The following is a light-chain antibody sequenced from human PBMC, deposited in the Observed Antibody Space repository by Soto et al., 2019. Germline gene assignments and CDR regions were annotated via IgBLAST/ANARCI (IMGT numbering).Light chain of an antibody. Sequence: QSALTQPASVSGSPGQSITISCTGTRSDFGNYNLVSWYQQHPGKVPKLILFEVNKRPSGVSGRFSGSKSGNTASLTISGLKAEDEADYSCCSFTSPKTHGFGNANNVTGL. CDR2: EVN. CDR3: CSFTSPKTHG. J-gene: IGLJ1*01. V-gene: IGLV2-23*02. CDR1: RSDFGNYNL.